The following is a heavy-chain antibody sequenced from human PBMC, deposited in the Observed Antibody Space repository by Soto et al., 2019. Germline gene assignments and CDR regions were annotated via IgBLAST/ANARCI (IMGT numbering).Heavy chain of an antibody. CDR2: IYYIGAY. J-gene: IGHJ5*02. V-gene: IGHV4-59*02. Sequence: QVQLQQSGPGLVRPSETLSLSCSVSGASVSSYYWSWVRQPPGKGLEWIGYIYYIGAYNYNPSLKSRVTISVDTSKNQFSLKLTSVTAADTAVYYCARTPETRDWLDPWVQGTLVTVSS. D-gene: IGHD1-7*01. CDR1: GASVSSYY. CDR3: ARTPETRDWLDP.